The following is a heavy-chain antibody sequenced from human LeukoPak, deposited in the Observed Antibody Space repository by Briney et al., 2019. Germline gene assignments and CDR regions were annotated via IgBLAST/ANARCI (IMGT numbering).Heavy chain of an antibody. D-gene: IGHD3-22*01. CDR3: ARVDRGYSRVAPIDY. CDR1: GGSISSSSYY. V-gene: IGHV4-39*07. CDR2: IYYSGST. Sequence: PSETLSLTCTVSGGSISSSSYYWGWIRQPPGKGLEWIGSIYYSGSTYYNPSLKSRVTISVDTSKNQFSLKLSSVTAADTAVYYCARVDRGYSRVAPIDYWGQGTLVTVSS. J-gene: IGHJ4*02.